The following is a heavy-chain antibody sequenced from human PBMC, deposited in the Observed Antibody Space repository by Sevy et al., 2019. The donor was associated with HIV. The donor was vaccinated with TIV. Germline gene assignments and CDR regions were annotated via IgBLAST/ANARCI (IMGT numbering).Heavy chain of an antibody. D-gene: IGHD1-26*01. CDR2: IRMKANAYAT. CDR3: AYSGSSSEGYYFDY. V-gene: IGHV3-73*01. CDR1: GFTFSGSA. J-gene: IGHJ4*02. Sequence: GGSLRLSCAASGFTFSGSAVHWVRQASGKGLEWVGRIRMKANAYATSYATSVKGRFTVSRDDSKNTAYLQMNNLKTEDTALYYCAYSGSSSEGYYFDYWGQGTLVTVSS.